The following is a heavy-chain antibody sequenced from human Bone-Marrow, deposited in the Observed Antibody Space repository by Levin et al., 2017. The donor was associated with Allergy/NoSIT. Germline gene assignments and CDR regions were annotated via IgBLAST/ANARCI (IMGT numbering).Heavy chain of an antibody. D-gene: IGHD2-15*01. Sequence: PSETLSLTCAASGFTFSSYAMHWVRQAPGKGLEWVAVISYDGSNKYYADSVKGRFTISRDNSKNTLYLQMNSLRAEDTAVYYCARDRRPPWAPNFVVVVAATPVEGWFDPWGQGTLVTVSS. CDR3: ARDRRPPWAPNFVVVVAATPVEGWFDP. CDR1: GFTFSSYA. CDR2: ISYDGSNK. V-gene: IGHV3-30*04. J-gene: IGHJ5*02.